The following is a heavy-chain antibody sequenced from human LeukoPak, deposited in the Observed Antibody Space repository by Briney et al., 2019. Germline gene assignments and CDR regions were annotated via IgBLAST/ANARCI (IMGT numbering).Heavy chain of an antibody. V-gene: IGHV3-74*03. CDR3: AKDIGAYYYGSGYN. J-gene: IGHJ4*02. CDR2: INSDESDT. CDR1: GFTFSRYW. D-gene: IGHD3-10*01. Sequence: GGSLRLSCAASGFTFSRYWMHWVRQAPGKGLVWLSRINSDESDTLSADSVKGRFTISRDNAKNTLYLQMNSLRAEDTAVYYCAKDIGAYYYGSGYNWGQGTLVTVSS.